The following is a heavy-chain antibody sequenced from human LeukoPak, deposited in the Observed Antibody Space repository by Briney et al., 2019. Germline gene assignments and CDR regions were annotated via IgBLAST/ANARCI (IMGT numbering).Heavy chain of an antibody. J-gene: IGHJ4*02. CDR1: GFTFSSYR. CDR2: ISTSSSSK. Sequence: PGGSLRLSCAVSGFTFSSYRMSWVRQAPGKGLEWVSSISTSSSSKYYADSVKGRFTISRDNAKNSLYLQMNSLRAEDTAVYYCARRQGSYFDTSGYYYGWGQGTLVTVSS. CDR3: ARRQGSYFDTSGYYYG. V-gene: IGHV3-21*01. D-gene: IGHD3-22*01.